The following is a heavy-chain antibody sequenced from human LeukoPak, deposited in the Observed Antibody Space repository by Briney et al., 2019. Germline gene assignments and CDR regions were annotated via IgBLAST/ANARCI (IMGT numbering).Heavy chain of an antibody. J-gene: IGHJ3*02. V-gene: IGHV3-30*02. Sequence: PGGSLRLSCAASGFTFSSYGMHWVRQAPGKGLEWVAFIRYDGSNKYYADSVKGRFTISRDNSKNTLYLQMNSLRAEDTAVYYCAKADGRLRAFDIWGQGTMVTVSS. D-gene: IGHD3-3*01. CDR2: IRYDGSNK. CDR3: AKADGRLRAFDI. CDR1: GFTFSSYG.